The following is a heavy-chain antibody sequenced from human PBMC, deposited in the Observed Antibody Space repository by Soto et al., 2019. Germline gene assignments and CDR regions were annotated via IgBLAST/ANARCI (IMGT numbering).Heavy chain of an antibody. V-gene: IGHV3-73*01. CDR2: IRSKANSYAT. CDR1: GFPFRCSS. Sequence: GGSLRLSYAASGFPFRCSSMHWVRPASGKGLEWVGRIRSKANSYATAYAASVKGRFTISRDDSKNTAYLQMNSLKTEDTAVYYCTRRRDGYNLDYYYGMDVWGQGTTVTVSS. J-gene: IGHJ6*02. D-gene: IGHD5-12*01. CDR3: TRRRDGYNLDYYYGMDV.